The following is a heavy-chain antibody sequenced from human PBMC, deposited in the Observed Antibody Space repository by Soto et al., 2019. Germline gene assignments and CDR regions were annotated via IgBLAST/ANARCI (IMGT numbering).Heavy chain of an antibody. D-gene: IGHD3-22*01. V-gene: IGHV4-34*01. CDR2: INHSGST. CDR1: GGSFSGYY. J-gene: IGHJ4*02. CDR3: ARYYDSSGYYFDY. Sequence: SETLSLTCAVYGGSFSGYYRSWIRQPPGKGLEWIGEINHSGSTNYNPSLKSRVTISVDTSKNQFSLKLSSVTAADTAVYYCARYYDSSGYYFDYWGQGTLVTVSS.